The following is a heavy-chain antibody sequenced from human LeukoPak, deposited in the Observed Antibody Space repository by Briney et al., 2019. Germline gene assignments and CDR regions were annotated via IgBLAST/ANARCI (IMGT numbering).Heavy chain of an antibody. CDR1: GYTSTGYY. J-gene: IGHJ6*02. Sequence: ASVKVSCKASGYTSTGYYMHWVRQAPGQGLEWMGWINPNSGGTNYAQKFQGRVTMTRDTSISTAYMELSRLRSDDTAVYYCARFPHRAYCSGGSCYYYGMDVWGQGTTVTVSS. CDR2: INPNSGGT. D-gene: IGHD2-15*01. CDR3: ARFPHRAYCSGGSCYYYGMDV. V-gene: IGHV1-2*02.